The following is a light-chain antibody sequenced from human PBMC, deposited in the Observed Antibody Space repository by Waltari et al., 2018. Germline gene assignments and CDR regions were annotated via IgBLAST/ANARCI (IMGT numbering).Light chain of an antibody. CDR1: QYISTF. Sequence: DFQMTQSPSSLSASVGDRVTITCRARQYISTFFNWYQQKPGKGPKILIYAASTLQSGVPSRCSGSGSGTAFTFTISSLQLEEFATYYCQQSYDTPRTFGQGTKVEVK. J-gene: IGKJ1*01. V-gene: IGKV1-39*01. CDR3: QQSYDTPRT. CDR2: AAS.